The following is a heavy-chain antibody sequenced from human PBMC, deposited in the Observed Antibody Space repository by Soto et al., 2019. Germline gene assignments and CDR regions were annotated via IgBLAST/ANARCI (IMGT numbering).Heavy chain of an antibody. CDR1: LGTFSRYA. CDR3: ARRYCTNGVCYFGYVSYWCFDL. V-gene: IGHV1-69*13. J-gene: IGHJ2*01. Sequence: SVKVSCQASLGTFSRYAISLVRQAPRQGLEWMGGIIPIFGTANYAQKFQGRVTITADESTSTAYMELSSLRSEDTAVYYCARRYCTNGVCYFGYVSYWCFDLWGRGTLVTVSS. CDR2: IIPIFGTA. D-gene: IGHD2-8*01.